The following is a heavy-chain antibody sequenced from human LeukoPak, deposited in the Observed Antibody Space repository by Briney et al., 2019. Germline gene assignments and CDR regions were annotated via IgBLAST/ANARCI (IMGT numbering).Heavy chain of an antibody. CDR2: VYYSGST. J-gene: IGHJ3*02. D-gene: IGHD2-2*01. Sequence: SETLFLTCTVSGGSISSSSYYWGWIRQPPGKGLEWIGSVYYSGSTYYNPSLRSRVTISVDTSKNQFSLKLSSVTAADTAVYYCARSTFLGYCSSISCGAFDIWGQGTMVTVSS. CDR3: ARSTFLGYCSSISCGAFDI. V-gene: IGHV4-39*07. CDR1: GGSISSSSYY.